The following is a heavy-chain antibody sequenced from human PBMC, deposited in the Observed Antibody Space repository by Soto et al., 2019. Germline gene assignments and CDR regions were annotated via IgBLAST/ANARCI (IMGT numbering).Heavy chain of an antibody. J-gene: IGHJ4*02. CDR2: ISAYNGNT. CDR3: ARDYPITIFGVVTNFDY. D-gene: IGHD3-3*01. V-gene: IGHV1-18*01. Sequence: ASVKVSCKASGYTFTSYCISWVRQAPGQGLEWMGWISAYNGNTNYAQKLQGRVTMTTDTSTSTAYMELRSLRSDDTAVYYCARDYPITIFGVVTNFDYWGQGTLVTVSS. CDR1: GYTFTSYC.